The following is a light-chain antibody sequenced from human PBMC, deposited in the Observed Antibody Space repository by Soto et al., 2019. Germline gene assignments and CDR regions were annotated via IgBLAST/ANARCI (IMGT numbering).Light chain of an antibody. V-gene: IGLV4-60*03. Sequence: QSVLTQSSYASASLRSSVKLTCTLSSGHSSYIIAWHQQQPGKAPRYLMKLEGSGSYNKGSGVPDRFSGSSSGADRYLTISNLQSEDEADYYCETWDSNTHVFGTGTKVTVL. CDR1: SGHSSYI. J-gene: IGLJ1*01. CDR2: LEGSGSY. CDR3: ETWDSNTHV.